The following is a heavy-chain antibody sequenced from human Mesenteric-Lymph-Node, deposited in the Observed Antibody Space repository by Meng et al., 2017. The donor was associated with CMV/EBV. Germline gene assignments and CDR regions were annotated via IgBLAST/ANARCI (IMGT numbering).Heavy chain of an antibody. Sequence: LTCAVYGGSFSGCYWSWIRQPPGKGLEWIGEINHSGSTNYNPSLKSRVTISVDTSKNQFSLKLSSVTAADTAAYYCARGGNSRFDPWGQGTLVTVSS. D-gene: IGHD4-23*01. CDR1: GGSFSGCY. V-gene: IGHV4-34*01. CDR3: ARGGNSRFDP. J-gene: IGHJ5*02. CDR2: INHSGST.